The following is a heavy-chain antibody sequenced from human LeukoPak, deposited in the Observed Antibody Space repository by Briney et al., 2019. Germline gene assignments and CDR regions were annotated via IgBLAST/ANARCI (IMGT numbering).Heavy chain of an antibody. V-gene: IGHV4-59*01. CDR1: GRSISSYY. Sequence: SETLSLTCTVSGRSISSYYWSWIRQPPGKGLEWIGYIYYSGSTNYNPSLRSRVTISLDTSKSQFSLKLKSVTAADTAVYYCARWDGYNSQFDYWGQGTLVSVSS. D-gene: IGHD5-24*01. CDR2: IYYSGST. CDR3: ARWDGYNSQFDY. J-gene: IGHJ4*02.